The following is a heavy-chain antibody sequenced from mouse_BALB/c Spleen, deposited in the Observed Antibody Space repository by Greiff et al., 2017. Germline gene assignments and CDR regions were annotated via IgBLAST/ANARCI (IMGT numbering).Heavy chain of an antibody. D-gene: IGHD2-14*01. CDR2: IWAGGST. CDR3: ARHRYDGRVYFDY. Sequence: VHLVESGPGLVAPSQSLSITCTVSGFSLTSYGVHWVRQPPGKGLEWLGVIWAGGSTNYNSALMSRLSISKDNSKSQVFLKMNSLQTDDTAMYYCARHRYDGRVYFDYWGQGTTLTVSS. V-gene: IGHV2-9*02. J-gene: IGHJ2*01. CDR1: GFSLTSYG.